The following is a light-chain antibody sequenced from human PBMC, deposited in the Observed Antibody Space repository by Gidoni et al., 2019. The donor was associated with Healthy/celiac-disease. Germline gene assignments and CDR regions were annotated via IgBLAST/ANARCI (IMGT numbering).Light chain of an antibody. Sequence: DIQMPQSPSSLSAAVGDRVTITCQASQDISNYLNWYQQKPGKAPKLLSYDASNLETGVPSRFSGSGSGTDFTFTISSLQPEDIATYYCQQYDNLPSLTFGGGTKVRSN. CDR3: QQYDNLPSLT. CDR1: QDISNY. J-gene: IGKJ4*01. CDR2: DAS. V-gene: IGKV1-33*01.